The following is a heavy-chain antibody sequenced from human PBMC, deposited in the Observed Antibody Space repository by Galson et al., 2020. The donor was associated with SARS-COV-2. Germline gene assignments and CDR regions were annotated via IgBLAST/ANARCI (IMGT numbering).Heavy chain of an antibody. CDR2: IYYSGST. CDR1: GGSISSYY. CDR3: ARWQWLVRGGDWFDP. D-gene: IGHD6-19*01. V-gene: IGHV4-59*01. Sequence: SETLSLTCTVSGGSISSYYWSWIRQPPGKGLEWIGYIYYSGSTNYNPPLKSRVTISVDTSKNQFSLKLSSVTAADPAVYYCARWQWLVRGGDWFDPWGQGTLVTVSS. J-gene: IGHJ5*02.